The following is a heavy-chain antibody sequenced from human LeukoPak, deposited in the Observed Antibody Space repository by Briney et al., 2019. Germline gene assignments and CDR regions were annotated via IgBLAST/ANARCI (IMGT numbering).Heavy chain of an antibody. D-gene: IGHD3-22*01. CDR2: ISSSSSMI. J-gene: IGHJ4*02. CDR3: ARDLSPYDSSGYYACNY. V-gene: IGHV3-48*01. Sequence: HPGGSLRLSCAASGFTFSTYWMNWVRQAPGKGLEWVSYISSSSSMIYYADSVKGRFTISRDNGKSSLYLQMNSLRAEDTAVYYCARDLSPYDSSGYYACNYWGQGTLVTVSS. CDR1: GFTFSTYW.